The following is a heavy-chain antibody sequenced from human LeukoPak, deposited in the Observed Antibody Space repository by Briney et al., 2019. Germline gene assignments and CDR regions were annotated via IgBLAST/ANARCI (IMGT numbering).Heavy chain of an antibody. D-gene: IGHD5-18*01. J-gene: IGHJ4*02. V-gene: IGHV4-59*01. CDR3: ARGGYSYGSQPFDY. CDR2: IYYSGST. Sequence: SETLSLTCTVSGGSISSYYWSWIRQPPEKGLEWIGYIYYSGSTNYNPSLKSRVTISVDTSKNQFSLKLSSVTAADTAVYYCARGGYSYGSQPFDYWGQGTLVTVFS. CDR1: GGSISSYY.